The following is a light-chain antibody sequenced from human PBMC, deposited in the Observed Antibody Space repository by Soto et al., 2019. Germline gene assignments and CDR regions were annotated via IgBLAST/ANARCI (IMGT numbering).Light chain of an antibody. CDR2: DVT. CDR1: SSEVGGYNY. V-gene: IGLV2-14*01. CDR3: SSYTSSSTLMV. Sequence: QSALTQPASVSGSPGQSITISCTGTSSEVGGYNYVSWYQHHPGKAPKLMIYDVTSRPSGVSNRFSGSKSGNTASLTISGLQAEDEADYFCSSYTSSSTLMVFGGRTKLTVL. J-gene: IGLJ3*02.